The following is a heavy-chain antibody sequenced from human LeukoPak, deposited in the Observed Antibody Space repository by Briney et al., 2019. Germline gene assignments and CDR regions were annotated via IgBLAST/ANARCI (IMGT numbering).Heavy chain of an antibody. J-gene: IGHJ4*02. Sequence: PSETLSLTCTVSGGSISSYYWSWIRQPPGKGLEWIGYIYYSGSTNYNPSLKSRVTISVDTSKNQFSLKLSSVTAADTAVYYCARTSARGAQFDYWGQGTLVTVSS. V-gene: IGHV4-59*01. CDR2: IYYSGST. D-gene: IGHD3-10*01. CDR1: GGSISSYY. CDR3: ARTSARGAQFDY.